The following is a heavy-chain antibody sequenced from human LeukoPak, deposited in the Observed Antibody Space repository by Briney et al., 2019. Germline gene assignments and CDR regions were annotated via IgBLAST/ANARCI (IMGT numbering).Heavy chain of an antibody. J-gene: IGHJ4*02. D-gene: IGHD3-9*01. CDR3: ARAQGDQNYDILTGYYTFYYFDY. CDR1: GGSISSGSYY. V-gene: IGHV4-61*02. Sequence: PSQTLSLTCTVSGGSISSGSYYWSWIRQPAGKGLEWIGRIYTSGSTNYNPSLKSRVTISVDTSKNQFSLKLSSVTAADTAVYYCARAQGDQNYDILTGYYTFYYFDYWGQGTLVTVSS. CDR2: IYTSGST.